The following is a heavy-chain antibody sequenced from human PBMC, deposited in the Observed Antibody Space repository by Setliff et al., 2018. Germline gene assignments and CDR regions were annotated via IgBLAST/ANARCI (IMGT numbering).Heavy chain of an antibody. CDR3: ARGVSSVSWTPRY. V-gene: IGHV4-4*08. Sequence: KPSETLSLTCTVSGDSMNDNHWTWMRQPPGKGLEWIGYIYTSGGTNYNPSLKGRVTISVDMSKNQFSLKLSSVIAADTAVYYCARGVSSVSWTPRYWGRGILVTVSS. CDR1: GDSMNDNH. CDR2: IYTSGGT. J-gene: IGHJ4*02. D-gene: IGHD6-19*01.